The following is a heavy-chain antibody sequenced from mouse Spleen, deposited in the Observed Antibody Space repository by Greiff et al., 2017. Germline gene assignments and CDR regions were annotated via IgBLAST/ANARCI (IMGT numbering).Heavy chain of an antibody. CDR1: GYAFSSSW. CDR3: ARLEGAY. V-gene: IGHV1-82*01. Sequence: VQLQESGPELVKPGASVKISCKASGYAFSSSWMNWVKQRPGKGLEWIGRIYPGDGDTNYNGKFKGKATLTADKSSSTAYMQLSSLTSEDSAVYFCARLEGAYWGQGTLVTVSA. CDR2: IYPGDGDT. J-gene: IGHJ3*01.